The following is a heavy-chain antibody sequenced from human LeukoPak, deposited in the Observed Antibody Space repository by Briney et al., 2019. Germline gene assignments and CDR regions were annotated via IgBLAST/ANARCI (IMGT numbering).Heavy chain of an antibody. CDR1: GFTFSSYA. CDR3: ARALGYSSVVSLDY. Sequence: GRSLRLSCAASGFTFSSYAMHWVRQAPGKGLGWVAVISYDGSNKYYADSVKGRFTISRDNSKNTLYLQRNSLRAEDTAEYYGARALGYSSVVSLDYWGQGTLVTVSS. V-gene: IGHV3-30-3*01. CDR2: ISYDGSNK. D-gene: IGHD5-12*01. J-gene: IGHJ4*02.